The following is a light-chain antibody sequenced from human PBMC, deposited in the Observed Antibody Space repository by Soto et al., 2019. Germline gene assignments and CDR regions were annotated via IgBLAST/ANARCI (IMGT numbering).Light chain of an antibody. J-gene: IGLJ1*01. CDR3: QPYDSSPSGYV. V-gene: IGLV1-44*01. CDR1: SSNIGSES. CDR2: SYN. Sequence: QSVLTQPPSTSGTPGQRVTISCSGSSSNIGSESVNWYQQLPGTAPKLLIYSYNQRPSGVPDRFSGSKSGTSASLAISGLQSEDEADYYCQPYDSSPSGYVFGTGTKVTVL.